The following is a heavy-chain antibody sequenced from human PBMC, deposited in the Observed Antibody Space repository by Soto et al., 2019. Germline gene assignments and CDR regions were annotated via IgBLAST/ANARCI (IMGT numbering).Heavy chain of an antibody. CDR1: GYTFTCYA. V-gene: IGHV1-3*01. J-gene: IGHJ6*02. CDR3: ARDQDTRKSIPGIAVAGTSGYYYYGMDV. CDR2: SNAGNGNT. Sequence: ASVKVSCKASGYTFTCYAMHWVRQAPGQRLEWMGWSNAGNGNTKYSQKVQGRVTITRDTSASTAYMELSSLRSEDTAVYYCARDQDTRKSIPGIAVAGTSGYYYYGMDVWGQGTTVTVSS. D-gene: IGHD6-13*01.